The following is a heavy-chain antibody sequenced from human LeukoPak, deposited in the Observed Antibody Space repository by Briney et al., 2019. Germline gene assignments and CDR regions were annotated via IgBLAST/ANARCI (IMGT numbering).Heavy chain of an antibody. D-gene: IGHD4-17*01. V-gene: IGHV3-23*01. CDR2: INNSGGNT. J-gene: IGHJ1*01. CDR3: ARSPTVTTSREYFQH. Sequence: GGSLRLSCAASGFTFSSYAMTWVRQPPGKGLERVSTINNSGGNTYYADSVKGRFTISRDSSKNTLYLQMNNLRAEDTAVYYCARSPTVTTSREYFQHWGQGTLVTVSS. CDR1: GFTFSSYA.